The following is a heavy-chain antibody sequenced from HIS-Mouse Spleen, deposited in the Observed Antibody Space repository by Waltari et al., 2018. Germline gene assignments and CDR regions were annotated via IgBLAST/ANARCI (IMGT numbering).Heavy chain of an antibody. J-gene: IGHJ2*01. V-gene: IGHV1-2*02. Sequence: QVQLVQSGAEVKKPGASVKVSCKASGYTFTGYYMHWVRQAPGQGLEWMVWSNPNSGGTKYAQKFQGRVTRTRDTSISTAYMELSRLRYDDTDVYYCARDQGTGEWYFDLWGRGTLVTVSS. D-gene: IGHD7-27*01. CDR1: GYTFTGYY. CDR2: SNPNSGGT. CDR3: ARDQGTGEWYFDL.